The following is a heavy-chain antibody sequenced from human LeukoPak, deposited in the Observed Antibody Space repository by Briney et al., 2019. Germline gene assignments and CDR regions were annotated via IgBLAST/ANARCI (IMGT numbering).Heavy chain of an antibody. D-gene: IGHD4-23*01. V-gene: IGHV3-20*04. CDR1: GFTFDDYA. Sequence: PGGSLRLSCAASGFTFDDYAMTWVRQAPGKGLEWVSGINWDGGSTDYADSVKGRFTISRDNAKNSLYLQMNSLRAEDTALYYCARAARWQAGYSDYWGQGTLVTVSS. CDR3: ARAARWQAGYSDY. CDR2: INWDGGST. J-gene: IGHJ4*02.